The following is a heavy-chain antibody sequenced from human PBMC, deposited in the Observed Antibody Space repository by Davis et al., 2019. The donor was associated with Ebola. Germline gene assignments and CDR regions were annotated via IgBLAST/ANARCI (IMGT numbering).Heavy chain of an antibody. CDR2: INAGNGNT. CDR1: GYTFTSYA. Sequence: ASVKVSCKASGYTFTSYAMHWVRQAPGQRLEWMGWINAGNGNTKYSQKFQGRVTITRDTSASTAYMELSSLRSEDTAVYYCARDEGRGGYYLFDYWGQGTLVTVSS. V-gene: IGHV1-3*01. D-gene: IGHD3-22*01. CDR3: ARDEGRGGYYLFDY. J-gene: IGHJ4*02.